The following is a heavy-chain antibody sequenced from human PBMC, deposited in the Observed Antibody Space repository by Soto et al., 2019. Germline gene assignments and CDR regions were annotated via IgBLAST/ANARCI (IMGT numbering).Heavy chain of an antibody. V-gene: IGHV1-18*01. Sequence: APMKVSCKASCYTFTNYGIGWLRQAPGQGLEWMGWISAYNGNTNYAQKVQGRVTMTTDTSTSRAYMELRSLRSDDTAVYYCARVGYYGSGSYLYYYGMDVWGQGTTVTVSS. CDR3: ARVGYYGSGSYLYYYGMDV. J-gene: IGHJ6*02. D-gene: IGHD3-10*01. CDR2: ISAYNGNT. CDR1: CYTFTNYG.